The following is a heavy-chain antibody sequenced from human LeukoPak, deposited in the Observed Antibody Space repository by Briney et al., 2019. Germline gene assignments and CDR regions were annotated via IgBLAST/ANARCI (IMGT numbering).Heavy chain of an antibody. D-gene: IGHD3-16*01. CDR1: GYTFTRYD. CDR3: ARSLKTITFGGVSNPFDI. J-gene: IGHJ3*02. V-gene: IGHV1-18*01. Sequence: ASVKVSCKAFGYTFTRYDVSWVRQAPGQGLEWIGWISGSNGNTNYAQNFQGRVTMTTDSSTSTAYMELRSLRSDDTAVYYCARSLKTITFGGVSNPFDIWGQGAMVTVSS. CDR2: ISGSNGNT.